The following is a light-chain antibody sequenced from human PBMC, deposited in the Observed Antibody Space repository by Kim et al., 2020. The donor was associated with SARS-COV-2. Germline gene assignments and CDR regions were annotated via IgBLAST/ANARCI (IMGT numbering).Light chain of an antibody. CDR2: DVS. V-gene: IGLV2-14*03. CDR3: SSYTSNSAHWV. J-gene: IGLJ3*02. CDR1: SGDVGGYSY. Sequence: QSALTQPASVSGSPGQSITISCTGTSGDVGGYSYVSWYQQHPGKAPKLMISDVSNRALGVSDRFSGSKSANTASLTISGLQAEDEADYYCSSYTSNSAHWVFGGGTQLTVL.